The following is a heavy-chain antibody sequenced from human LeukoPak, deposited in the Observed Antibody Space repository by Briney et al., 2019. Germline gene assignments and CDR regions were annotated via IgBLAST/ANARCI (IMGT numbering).Heavy chain of an antibody. CDR1: GGSVSSGSHY. CDR2: IYYSGST. Sequence: SETLSLTCTVSGGSVSSGSHYWSWIRQPPGKGLEWIGYIYYSGSTNYNPSLKSRVTISVDTSKNQFSLKLSSVTAADTAVYYCARDFEGLVHDYWGQGTLVTVSS. V-gene: IGHV4-61*01. CDR3: ARDFEGLVHDY. J-gene: IGHJ4*02. D-gene: IGHD6-19*01.